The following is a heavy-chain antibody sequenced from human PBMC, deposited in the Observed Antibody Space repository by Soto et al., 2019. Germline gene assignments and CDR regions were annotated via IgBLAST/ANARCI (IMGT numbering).Heavy chain of an antibody. CDR3: ARAALGRYFDWLTLSGHPPYYYYGMDV. J-gene: IGHJ6*02. CDR2: IYYSGST. D-gene: IGHD3-9*01. Sequence: SETLSLTCTVSGGSISSYYWSWIRQPPGKGLEWIGYIYYSGSTNYNPSLKSRVTISVDTSKNQFSLKLSSVTAADTAVYYCARAALGRYFDWLTLSGHPPYYYYGMDVWGQGTTVTVSS. CDR1: GGSISSYY. V-gene: IGHV4-59*01.